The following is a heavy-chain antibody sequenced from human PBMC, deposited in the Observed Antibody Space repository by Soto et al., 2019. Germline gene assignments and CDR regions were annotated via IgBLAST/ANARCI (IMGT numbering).Heavy chain of an antibody. V-gene: IGHV3-15*01. Sequence: GGSLRLSCAASEFTFANAWISWVRQAPGKGLEWVGRIKSKADGGTTDYAAPVKGRFTISRDESQNTLYLQMNSLKTEDTAVYYCTSLYYGHWAQGTMVTVS. CDR1: EFTFANAW. CDR2: IKSKADGGTT. CDR3: TSLYYGH. D-gene: IGHD4-17*01. J-gene: IGHJ4*02.